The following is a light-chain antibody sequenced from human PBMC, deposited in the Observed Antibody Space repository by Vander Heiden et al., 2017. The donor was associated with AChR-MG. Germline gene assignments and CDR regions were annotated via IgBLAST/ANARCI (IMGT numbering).Light chain of an antibody. V-gene: IGKV3-20*01. CDR2: GAA. J-gene: IGKJ2*01. CDR3: QQYGSSPPHT. CDR1: QSVSSNC. Sequence: EIVFTQSPGTLSLSPGERATLSCRASQSVSSNCLAWYQQKPGQAPRLLIFGAASRATGIPDRFSGSGSGTDFTLTISRLEPQDFALYYCQQYGSSPPHTFGQGTKLEIK.